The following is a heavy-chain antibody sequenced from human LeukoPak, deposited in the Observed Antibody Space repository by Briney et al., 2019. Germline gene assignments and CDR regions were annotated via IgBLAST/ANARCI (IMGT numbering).Heavy chain of an antibody. Sequence: GGSLRLSCIASGFTFSSYAMSWVRQAPGKGLEWVSGITGGGDTTHHADSVKGRFTIFRDNSKNTLFLQMNSLRVEDTALYYCARAKGSSGYYQLPIDYWGQGILVTVSS. V-gene: IGHV3-23*01. CDR1: GFTFSSYA. CDR2: ITGGGDTT. J-gene: IGHJ4*02. CDR3: ARAKGSSGYYQLPIDY. D-gene: IGHD3-22*01.